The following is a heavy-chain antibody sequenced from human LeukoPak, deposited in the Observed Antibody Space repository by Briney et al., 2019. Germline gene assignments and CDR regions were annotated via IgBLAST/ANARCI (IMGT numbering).Heavy chain of an antibody. D-gene: IGHD2-15*01. J-gene: IGHJ3*02. CDR2: IYYSGST. CDR3: ARYWDGFDT. V-gene: IGHV4-39*01. CDR1: GGSISSSSYY. Sequence: SETLSLTCTVSGGSISSSSYYWGWIRQPPGKGLEWIGSIYYSGSTYYNPSLKSRVTISVDTSKNQFSLKLSSVTAADTAVYYCARYWDGFDTWGQGTVVTFSS.